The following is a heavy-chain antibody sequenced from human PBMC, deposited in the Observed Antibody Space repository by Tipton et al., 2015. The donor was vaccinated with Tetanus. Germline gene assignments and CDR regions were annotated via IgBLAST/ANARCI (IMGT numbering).Heavy chain of an antibody. CDR2: ISAYNGKT. D-gene: IGHD3-9*01. V-gene: IGHV1-18*01. CDR1: GYNFVNFG. J-gene: IGHJ4*02. CDR3: ARGFDGGFDY. Sequence: EVKEPGASVKVSCKASGYNFVNFGISWVRQAPGQGLEWMGWISAYNGKTKYAQRLQGRVTMTTDRSASTAYMDLRRLRSDDTAVYYCARGFDGGFDYWGQGTLVTVSS.